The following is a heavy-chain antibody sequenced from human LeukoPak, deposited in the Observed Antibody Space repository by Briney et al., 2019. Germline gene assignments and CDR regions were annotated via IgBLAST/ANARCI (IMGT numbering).Heavy chain of an antibody. CDR3: ARGGSQGVTDYFDN. D-gene: IGHD3-10*01. J-gene: IGHJ4*02. Sequence: GGSLRLSCAASGFTFSDFYINWLRQAPGKGLEWISYISNSGLTTHSAYADSVKGRFTISRDNAQRSVYLQMNSLRAEDTAVYYCARGGSQGVTDYFDNWGQGTLVTVSS. CDR2: ISNSGLTT. CDR1: GFTFSDFY. V-gene: IGHV3-11*01.